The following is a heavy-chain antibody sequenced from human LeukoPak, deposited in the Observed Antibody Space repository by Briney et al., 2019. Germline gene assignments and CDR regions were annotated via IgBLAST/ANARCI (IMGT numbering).Heavy chain of an antibody. D-gene: IGHD3-22*01. J-gene: IGHJ4*02. Sequence: KPSETLSLTCTVAGGSISSSSYYWGWIRQPPGKGLEWIGSIYYSGSTYYNPSLKSRVTISVDTSKNQFSLKLSSVPAADTAVYYCARARITMIAIFDYWGQGTLVTVSS. V-gene: IGHV4-39*01. CDR3: ARARITMIAIFDY. CDR2: IYYSGST. CDR1: GGSISSSSYY.